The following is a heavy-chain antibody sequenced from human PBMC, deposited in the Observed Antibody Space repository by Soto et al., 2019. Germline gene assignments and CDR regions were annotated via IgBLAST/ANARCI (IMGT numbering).Heavy chain of an antibody. Sequence: EVQLVESGGGLVKPRGSLRLSCSASGFPFSTYTMYWVRQAPGKGLEWVSSITTGSSRNIFYADSVKGRFTISRDNANNILYLEIDKLRVEDTAVYYCARDDAIFGAIPRMDIWGQGTTVIVSS. D-gene: IGHD3-3*01. V-gene: IGHV3-21*02. CDR1: GFPFSTYT. J-gene: IGHJ6*02. CDR2: ITTGSSRNI. CDR3: ARDDAIFGAIPRMDI.